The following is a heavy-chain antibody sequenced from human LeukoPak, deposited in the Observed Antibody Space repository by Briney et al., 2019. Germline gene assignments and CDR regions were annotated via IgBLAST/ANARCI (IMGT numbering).Heavy chain of an antibody. CDR2: ISGSGDNT. V-gene: IGHV3-23*01. Sequence: GGSLRLSCAAFRFTFSSYAMTWVRQAPGKGLEWVSTISGSGDNTYYADSVKGRFTISRDNSKNTLYLQMNSLRAEDTAVYYCARFGDYRSSSCNDYWGQGTLVTVSS. CDR3: ARFGDYRSSSCNDY. CDR1: RFTFSSYA. J-gene: IGHJ4*02. D-gene: IGHD6-13*01.